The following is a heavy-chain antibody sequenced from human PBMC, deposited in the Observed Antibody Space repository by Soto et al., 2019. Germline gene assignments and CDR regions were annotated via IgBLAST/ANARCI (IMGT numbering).Heavy chain of an antibody. Sequence: QVQLVQSGAEVKKPGSSVKVSCKASGDAFTNYIFDWVRQAPGQGLEWMGGIIPMFGTPKYAQTFQDRVTISAGVSTGTAYLEPTSLRFDNTAVYYCARGRDQPPVGLYFDSWGEGTRVTVSS. CDR1: GDAFTNYI. CDR2: IIPMFGTP. D-gene: IGHD1-26*01. CDR3: ARGRDQPPVGLYFDS. J-gene: IGHJ4*02. V-gene: IGHV1-69*01.